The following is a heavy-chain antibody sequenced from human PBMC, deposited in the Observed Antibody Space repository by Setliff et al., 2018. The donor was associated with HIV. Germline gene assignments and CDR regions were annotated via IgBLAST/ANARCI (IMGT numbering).Heavy chain of an antibody. CDR3: ARGRRSSGWYVYH. Sequence: PSETLSLTCTVSGGSISSGSYYWSWIRQPAGKGLEWIGHIYTSGSTNYNPSLKSRVTISVDTSTNQFSLKLSSVTAADTAVYYCARGRRSSGWYVYHWGQGTLVTVS. CDR2: IYTSGST. J-gene: IGHJ4*02. D-gene: IGHD6-19*01. CDR1: GGSISSGSYY. V-gene: IGHV4-61*09.